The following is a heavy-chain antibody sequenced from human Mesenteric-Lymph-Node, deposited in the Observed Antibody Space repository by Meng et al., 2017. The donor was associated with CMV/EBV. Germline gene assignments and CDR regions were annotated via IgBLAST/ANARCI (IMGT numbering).Heavy chain of an antibody. V-gene: IGHV1-3*01. D-gene: IGHD3-10*01. Sequence: ASGYTFHNFPMHWVRQAPGQRLEWMRWLNPANGLTKYSQKFQGRVTITRDTSATTAYMELSSLRSEDTAVYYCARVYASGTYYLDSWGQGTLVTVSS. CDR3: ARVYASGTYYLDS. CDR1: GYTFHNFP. J-gene: IGHJ4*02. CDR2: LNPANGLT.